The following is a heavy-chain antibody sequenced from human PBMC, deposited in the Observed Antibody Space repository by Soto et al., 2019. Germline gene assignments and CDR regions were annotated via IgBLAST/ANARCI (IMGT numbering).Heavy chain of an antibody. CDR2: INHSGST. D-gene: IGHD4-17*01. CDR1: GGSFSGYY. J-gene: IGHJ6*04. CDR3: ARIGLTTVTTYIGYYYYGMDG. Sequence: SLSLTCAVYGGSFSGYYWSWIRQPPGKGLEWIGEINHSGSTNYNPSLKSRVTISVDTSKNQFSLKLSSVTAADTAVYYCARIGLTTVTTYIGYYYYGMDGGGKG. V-gene: IGHV4-34*01.